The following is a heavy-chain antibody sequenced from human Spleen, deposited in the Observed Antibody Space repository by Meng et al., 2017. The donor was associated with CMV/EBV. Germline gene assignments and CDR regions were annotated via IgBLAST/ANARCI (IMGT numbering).Heavy chain of an antibody. CDR1: GFTFDDYG. CDR3: ARGDYSYYYAMDV. V-gene: IGHV3-20*01. J-gene: IGHJ6*02. Sequence: GESLLISCAASGFTFDDYGMSWVRQAPGKGLEWVSGINWNGGSTGYADSVKGRFTISRDNAKNSLYLQMNSLRAEDTALYHCARGDYSYYYAMDVWGQGTTVTVSS. D-gene: IGHD3-10*01. CDR2: INWNGGST.